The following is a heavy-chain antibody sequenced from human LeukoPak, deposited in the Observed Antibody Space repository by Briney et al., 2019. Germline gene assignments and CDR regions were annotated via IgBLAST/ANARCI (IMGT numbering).Heavy chain of an antibody. CDR3: ATLAVVAT. V-gene: IGHV3-30*02. Sequence: PGGSLRLSCAASRFTFSTYHMHWVRQAPGKGLEWVAFIHNDGTNKYYVDSVRGRFTISRDNSKNTLFLQMNSLRTEDTAVYYCATLAVVATWGQGILVTVSS. CDR1: RFTFSTYH. CDR2: IHNDGTNK. D-gene: IGHD6-19*01. J-gene: IGHJ4*02.